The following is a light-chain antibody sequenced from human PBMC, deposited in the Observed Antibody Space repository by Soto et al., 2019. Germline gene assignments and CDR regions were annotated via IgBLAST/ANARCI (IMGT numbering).Light chain of an antibody. CDR2: DVS. Sequence: QSALTQPRSVSGSPGQSVTISCTGTSSDVGGYNYVSWYLQHPGKAPKLMIYDVSQRPSGVPDRFSGSKSGNTASLTISGLQAEDEADYYCSSYTSSSTRVFGTGTKVTVL. CDR1: SSDVGGYNY. J-gene: IGLJ1*01. CDR3: SSYTSSSTRV. V-gene: IGLV2-11*01.